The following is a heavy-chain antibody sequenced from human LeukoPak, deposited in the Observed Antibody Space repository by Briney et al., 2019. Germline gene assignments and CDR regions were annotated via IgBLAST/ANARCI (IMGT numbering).Heavy chain of an antibody. D-gene: IGHD6-13*01. CDR3: ARDKGSSSFSNAFDI. CDR1: GGTFSSYA. J-gene: IGHJ3*02. Sequence: GASVKVSCKASGGTFSSYAMNWVRQAPGQGLEWMGWINTNTGNPTYAQGFTGRFVFSLDTSVSTAYLQISSLKAEDTAVYYCARDKGSSSFSNAFDIWGQGAMVTVSS. CDR2: INTNTGNP. V-gene: IGHV7-4-1*02.